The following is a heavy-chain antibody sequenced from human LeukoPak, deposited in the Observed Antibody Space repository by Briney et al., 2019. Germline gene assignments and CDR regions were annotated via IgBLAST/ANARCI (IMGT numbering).Heavy chain of an antibody. D-gene: IGHD3-10*01. CDR1: GYTFTSYD. V-gene: IGHV1-8*01. CDR2: MNPNSGNT. Sequence: GESLKISCKGSGYTFTSYDINWVRQATGQGLEWMGWMNPNSGNTGYAQKFQGRVTMTRNTSISTAYMELSSLRSEDTAVYYCARGLMVRGVKPHDVWGQGTTVTVSS. CDR3: ARGLMVRGVKPHDV. J-gene: IGHJ6*02.